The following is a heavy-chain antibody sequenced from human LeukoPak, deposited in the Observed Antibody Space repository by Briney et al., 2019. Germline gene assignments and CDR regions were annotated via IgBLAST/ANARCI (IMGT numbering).Heavy chain of an antibody. CDR1: GYTFTGYY. CDR2: INPSGGST. CDR3: ARVPPYGSSWLGNWFDP. Sequence: ASVKVSCKASGYTFTGYYMHWVRQAPGQGLEWMGIINPSGGSTSYAQKFQGRVTMTRDTSTSTVYMELSSLRSEDTAVYYCARVPPYGSSWLGNWFDPWGQGTLVTVSS. J-gene: IGHJ5*02. V-gene: IGHV1-46*01. D-gene: IGHD6-13*01.